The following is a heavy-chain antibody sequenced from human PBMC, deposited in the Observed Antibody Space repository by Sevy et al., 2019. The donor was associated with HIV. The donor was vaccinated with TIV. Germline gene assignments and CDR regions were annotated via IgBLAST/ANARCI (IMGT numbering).Heavy chain of an antibody. CDR2: ISGSGDLT. CDR3: AKEGGGYYYDSSGLFDY. D-gene: IGHD3-22*01. Sequence: GGSLRLSCAASGFTFSSYAMSWVRQAPGKGLEWVSAISGSGDLTYYTDSVKGRFTISRDNSKNTLYLQMNSLRAEDTAVYYCAKEGGGYYYDSSGLFDYWGQGTLVTVSS. V-gene: IGHV3-23*01. J-gene: IGHJ4*02. CDR1: GFTFSSYA.